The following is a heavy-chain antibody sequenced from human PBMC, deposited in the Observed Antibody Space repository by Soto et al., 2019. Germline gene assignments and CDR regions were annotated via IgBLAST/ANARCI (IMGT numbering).Heavy chain of an antibody. V-gene: IGHV3-33*01. D-gene: IGHD1-26*01. CDR1: GFTFSSYG. CDR3: ARDCDKWYFDY. CDR2: IWYDGSNK. Sequence: QVQLVESGGGVVQPGRPLRLSCAASGFTFSSYGMHWVRQAPGKGLEWVAVIWYDGSNKYYADSVKGRFTISRDNSKNTLYLQMNSLRAEDTAVYYCARDCDKWYFDYWGQGTLVTVSS. J-gene: IGHJ4*02.